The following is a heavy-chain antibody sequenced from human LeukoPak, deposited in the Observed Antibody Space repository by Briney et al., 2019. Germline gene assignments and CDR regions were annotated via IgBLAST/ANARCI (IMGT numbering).Heavy chain of an antibody. CDR2: INSDGSST. V-gene: IGHV3-74*01. CDR1: GFTFDDYA. Sequence: PGRSLRLSCAASGFTFDDYAMHWVRQAPGKGLEWVSGINSDGSSTSYADSVKGRFTISRDNAKNTLYLQMNSLRAEDTAVYYCTGVAPYYFDYWGQGTLVTVSS. D-gene: IGHD5-12*01. CDR3: TGVAPYYFDY. J-gene: IGHJ4*02.